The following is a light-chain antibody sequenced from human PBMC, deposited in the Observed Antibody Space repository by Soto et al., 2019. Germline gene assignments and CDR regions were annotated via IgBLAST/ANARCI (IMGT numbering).Light chain of an antibody. CDR3: QQYNTYPIT. J-gene: IGKJ4*02. CDR1: QSISTW. Sequence: DIQMTQSPSTLSASVGDRVTITCRASQSISTWLAWYQQKPGKAPKLLIYKASSLESGVPSRFSGSGSGTEFTLTISSLQRDDFATYYCQQYNTYPITFGGGTTVEIK. V-gene: IGKV1-5*03. CDR2: KAS.